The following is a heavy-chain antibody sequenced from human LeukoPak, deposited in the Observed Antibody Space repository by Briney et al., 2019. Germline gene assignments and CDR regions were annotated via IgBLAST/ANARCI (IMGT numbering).Heavy chain of an antibody. CDR3: ARGSGSYRPLYFFDY. V-gene: IGHV4-4*07. CDR2: IYTSGST. Sequence: KPSETLSLTCSVSGGSFSNYYWSWIRQPAGKGLEWIGRIYTSGSTNYNPSLKSRVTMSVDTSQKEVSLTLSSMTAADTAVYFCARGSGSYRPLYFFDYWAQGTLVTVSS. J-gene: IGHJ4*02. CDR1: GGSFSNYY. D-gene: IGHD1-26*01.